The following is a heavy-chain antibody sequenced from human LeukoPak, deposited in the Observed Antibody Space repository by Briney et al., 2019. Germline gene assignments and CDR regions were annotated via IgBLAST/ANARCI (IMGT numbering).Heavy chain of an antibody. J-gene: IGHJ4*02. Sequence: ASVKVSCKASGYTFTGYYMHWVRQAPGQGLEWMGWINPNTGVTNYAQKFRGRATMTRDTSISTVYMELSRLRSDDTAVYYCARVRSSSWTDYWGQGTLVTVSS. D-gene: IGHD6-13*01. V-gene: IGHV1-2*02. CDR1: GYTFTGYY. CDR3: ARVRSSSWTDY. CDR2: INPNTGVT.